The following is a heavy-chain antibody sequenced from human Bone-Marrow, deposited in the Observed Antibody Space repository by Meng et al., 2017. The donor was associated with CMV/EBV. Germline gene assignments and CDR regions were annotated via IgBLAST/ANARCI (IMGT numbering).Heavy chain of an antibody. CDR3: ARRGGGFDY. V-gene: IGHV3-30-3*01. CDR2: ISYDGSNK. Sequence: GESLKISCAASGFTFSSYAMHWVRQAPGKGLEWVAVISYDGSNKYYADSVKGRFTISRDNSKNTLYLQMNSLRAEDTAVYYCARRGGGFDYWGQGTLVTVSS. J-gene: IGHJ4*02. D-gene: IGHD3-10*01. CDR1: GFTFSSYA.